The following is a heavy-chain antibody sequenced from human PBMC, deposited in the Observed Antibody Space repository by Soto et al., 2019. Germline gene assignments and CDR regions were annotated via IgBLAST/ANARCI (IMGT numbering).Heavy chain of an antibody. V-gene: IGHV3-23*01. D-gene: IGHD6-13*01. CDR3: AKDFSIAAANY. Sequence: PGGSLRLSCAASGFTFSSDAMRWVRHAPGKGLEWVSAISGSGGSTYYADSVKGRFTISRDNSKNTLYLQMISLRAEDTAVYYCAKDFSIAAANYWGQGTLVTVSS. CDR2: ISGSGGST. J-gene: IGHJ4*02. CDR1: GFTFSSDA.